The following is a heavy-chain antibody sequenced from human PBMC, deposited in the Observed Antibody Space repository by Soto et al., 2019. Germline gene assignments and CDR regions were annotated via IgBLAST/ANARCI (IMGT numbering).Heavy chain of an antibody. D-gene: IGHD6-13*01. CDR3: ARNRVYEGYYYYGMDV. CDR2: IYHSGST. Sequence: SETLSLTCTVSGGSISSYFWSWIRQPPGKGLEWIGYIYHSGSTYYNPSLKSRVTISVDRSKNQFSLKLSSVTAADTAVYYCARNRVYEGYYYYGMDVWGQGTTVTVSS. V-gene: IGHV4-30-2*01. CDR1: GGSISSYF. J-gene: IGHJ6*02.